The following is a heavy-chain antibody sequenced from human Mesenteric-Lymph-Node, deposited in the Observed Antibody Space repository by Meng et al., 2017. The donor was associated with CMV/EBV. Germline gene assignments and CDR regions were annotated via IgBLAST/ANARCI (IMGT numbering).Heavy chain of an antibody. D-gene: IGHD3-22*01. J-gene: IGHJ3*02. CDR1: SRNW. CDR3: ARRWGEITMIVVVITPGAFDI. CDR2: IYHRGST. V-gene: IGHV4-4*02. Sequence: SRNWWSWVRQPPGKGLEWIGEIYHRGSTNYNPSLKSRVTISVDKSKNQFSLKLSSVTAADTAVYYCARRWGEITMIVVVITPGAFDIWGQGTMVTVSS.